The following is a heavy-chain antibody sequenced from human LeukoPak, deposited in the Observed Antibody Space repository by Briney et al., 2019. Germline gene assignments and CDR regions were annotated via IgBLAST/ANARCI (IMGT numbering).Heavy chain of an antibody. CDR3: ARACSGGSCYYYYYMDV. J-gene: IGHJ6*03. V-gene: IGHV1-18*01. D-gene: IGHD2-15*01. Sequence: GSVKVSCKASGYTFTSYGISWVRQAPGQGLEWMGWISAYNGNTNYAQKLQGRVTMTTDTSTSTAYMELRSLRSDETAVYYCARACSGGSCYYYYYMDVWGKGTTVTISS. CDR1: GYTFTSYG. CDR2: ISAYNGNT.